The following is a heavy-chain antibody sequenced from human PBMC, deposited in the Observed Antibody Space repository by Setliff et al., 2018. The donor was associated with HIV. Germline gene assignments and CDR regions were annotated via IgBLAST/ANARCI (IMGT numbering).Heavy chain of an antibody. Sequence: SETLSLTCKVSGGSISSYYWSWIRQPPGKGLEWIGYIYYSGSTNYNPSLRSRVTISVDTSKNQFSLNLRFVTAADTALYYCARVSPYGSGSYSYRPYYYYYYYMDVWGKGTTVTVSS. J-gene: IGHJ6*03. D-gene: IGHD3-10*01. CDR1: GGSISSYY. CDR3: ARVSPYGSGSYSYRPYYYYYYYMDV. V-gene: IGHV4-59*08. CDR2: IYYSGST.